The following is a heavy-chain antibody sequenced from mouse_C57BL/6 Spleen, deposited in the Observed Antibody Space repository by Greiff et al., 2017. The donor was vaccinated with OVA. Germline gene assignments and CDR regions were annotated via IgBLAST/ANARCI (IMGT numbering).Heavy chain of an antibody. D-gene: IGHD1-1*01. CDR2: INPSTGGT. Sequence: VQLQQSGPELVKPGASVKISCKASGYSFTGYYMNWVKQSPEKSLEWIGEINPSTGGTTYNQKFKAKATLTVDKDSSTASMQLKSLTSEYSAVYYCARREYYGSSYWYFDVWGTGTTVTVSS. V-gene: IGHV1-42*01. CDR3: ARREYYGSSYWYFDV. J-gene: IGHJ1*03. CDR1: GYSFTGYY.